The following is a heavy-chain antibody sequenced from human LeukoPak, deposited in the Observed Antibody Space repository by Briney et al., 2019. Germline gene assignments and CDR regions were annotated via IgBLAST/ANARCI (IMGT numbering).Heavy chain of an antibody. CDR2: MNTYWGTT. Sequence: GGSLRLSCAASGFTFKSYWMHWLRQAQGKGLVCVSHMNTYWGTTTYGDSVKGLFTISRDNGKNTVYLQMTRLRAADTAVYYCRRGGVDYWRQGTLVTVSS. CDR1: GFTFKSYW. D-gene: IGHD3-16*01. V-gene: IGHV3-74*01. J-gene: IGHJ4*02. CDR3: RRGGVDY.